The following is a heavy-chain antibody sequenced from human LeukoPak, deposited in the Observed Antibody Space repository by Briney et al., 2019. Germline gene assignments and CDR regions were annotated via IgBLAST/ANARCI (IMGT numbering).Heavy chain of an antibody. V-gene: IGHV4-59*08. Sequence: SETLSLTCSVSGGSISSLYWSWIRQPPGKGLEWIGYIYYTGSTNYNPSLKSRVTMFVDMSKNQFSLRLSSVTAVDTAVYYCARHRAYSSSSPFDYWGQGTLVAVSS. CDR2: IYYTGST. CDR3: ARHRAYSSSSPFDY. J-gene: IGHJ4*02. D-gene: IGHD6-6*01. CDR1: GGSISSLY.